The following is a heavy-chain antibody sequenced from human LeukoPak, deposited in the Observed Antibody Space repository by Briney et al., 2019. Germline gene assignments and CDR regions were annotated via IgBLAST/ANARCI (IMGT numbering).Heavy chain of an antibody. J-gene: IGHJ4*02. CDR2: IYYSGST. CDR3: ARDDYYDSSGYYN. Sequence: SETLSLTCTVSGGSISSYYWSWIRQPPGKGLEWIGYIYYSGSTNYNPSLKSRVTISVDTSKNQFFLKLSSVTAADTAVYYCARDDYYDSSGYYNWGQGTLVTVSS. CDR1: GGSISSYY. D-gene: IGHD3-22*01. V-gene: IGHV4-59*01.